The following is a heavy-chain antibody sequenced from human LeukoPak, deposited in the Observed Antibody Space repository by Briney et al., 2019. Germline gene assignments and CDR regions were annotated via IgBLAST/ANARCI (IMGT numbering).Heavy chain of an antibody. CDR2: INPNSGDT. CDR1: GYTFTAYY. D-gene: IGHD3-10*01. CDR3: ARDGGLDI. Sequence: ASVKVSCKASGYTFTAYYMHWVRQAPGQGLEWMGWINPNSGDTNYAQKFQGRVTMTRDMSISTAYMELSRLRSDDTAVYYCARDGGLDIWGQGTLVTVSS. J-gene: IGHJ4*02. V-gene: IGHV1-2*02.